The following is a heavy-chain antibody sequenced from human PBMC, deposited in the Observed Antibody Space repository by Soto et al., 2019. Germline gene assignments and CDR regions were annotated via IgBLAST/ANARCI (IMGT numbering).Heavy chain of an antibody. V-gene: IGHV3-66*02. D-gene: IGHD3-10*01. Sequence: GGSLRLSCAASGFTVSSNYMSWVRQAPGKGLEWVSVIYSGGSTYYADSVKGRFTISRDNSKNTLYLQMNSLRAEDKAVYYCARTGLSSGDAFDIWGQGTMVTVSS. CDR3: ARTGLSSGDAFDI. CDR1: GFTVSSNY. J-gene: IGHJ3*02. CDR2: IYSGGST.